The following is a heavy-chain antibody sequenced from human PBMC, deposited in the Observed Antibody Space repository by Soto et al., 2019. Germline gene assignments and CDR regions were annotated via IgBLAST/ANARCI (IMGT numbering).Heavy chain of an antibody. Sequence: GASVKVSCKASGYPFSDNQIHWLRRAPGQGLEWMGRINPKSDDTNYAQKFQGRVTVTSDTSIDTAYLELTGLTSDDTATYYCARKHSLDYIRWGLDPWGQGTLVTVSS. CDR3: ARKHSLDYIRWGLDP. CDR2: INPKSDDT. CDR1: GYPFSDNQ. D-gene: IGHD4-4*01. J-gene: IGHJ5*02. V-gene: IGHV1-2*02.